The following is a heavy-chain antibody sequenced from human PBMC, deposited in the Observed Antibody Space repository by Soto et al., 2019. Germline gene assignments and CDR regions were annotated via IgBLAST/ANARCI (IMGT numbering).Heavy chain of an antibody. CDR3: ARSITLAGDY. CDR2: INAGNGNT. Sequence: QVQLVQSGAEVKKPGASVKVSCKASGYTFTSYAMHWVRQAPGQRLEWMGWINAGNGNTKYSQKFRGXVXIXRDTSASTAYMELSSLRSEDTAVYYCARSITLAGDYWGQGTLVTVSS. V-gene: IGHV1-3*01. D-gene: IGHD1-20*01. CDR1: GYTFTSYA. J-gene: IGHJ4*02.